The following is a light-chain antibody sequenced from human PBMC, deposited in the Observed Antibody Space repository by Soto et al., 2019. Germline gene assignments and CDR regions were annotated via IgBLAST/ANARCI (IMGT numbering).Light chain of an antibody. J-gene: IGLJ2*01. V-gene: IGLV4-69*01. CDR2: VNSDGSH. CDR1: SGHISYA. Sequence: QLVLTQSPSASASLGASVKLTCTLSSGHISYAIAWHQQQPEKGPRYLMKVNSDGSHSKGDGIPDRFSGSSSGTERYLTISSLQSEDEADYYCQTWGTGIGLFGGGTKLTVL. CDR3: QTWGTGIGL.